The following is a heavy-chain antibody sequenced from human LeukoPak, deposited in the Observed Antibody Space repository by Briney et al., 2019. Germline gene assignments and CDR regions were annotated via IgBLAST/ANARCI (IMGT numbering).Heavy chain of an antibody. CDR2: IYYRGST. J-gene: IGHJ3*02. D-gene: IGHD3-3*01. Sequence: SETLSLTCTVSGGSISSYYWSWIRQPPGKGLEWSGYIYYRGSTNYNPSLKSRVTISVDTSKNQFSLKLSSVTAADTAVYYCARDTSIFGVVNGVGAFDIWGQGTMVTVSS. CDR1: GGSISSYY. CDR3: ARDTSIFGVVNGVGAFDI. V-gene: IGHV4-59*01.